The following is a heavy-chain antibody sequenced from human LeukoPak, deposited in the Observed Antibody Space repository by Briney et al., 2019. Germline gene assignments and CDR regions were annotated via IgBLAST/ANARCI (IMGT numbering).Heavy chain of an antibody. CDR2: IYYSGST. D-gene: IGHD5-18*01. J-gene: IGHJ4*02. CDR1: GGSISSYY. Sequence: SETLSLTCTVSGGSISSYYWSWIRQPPGKGLEWIGYIYYSGSTNYNPSLKTRVTISVDTSKNQFSLKLSSVTAADTAVYYCARHGGYSYGPFDCWGQGTLVTVSS. CDR3: ARHGGYSYGPFDC. V-gene: IGHV4-59*08.